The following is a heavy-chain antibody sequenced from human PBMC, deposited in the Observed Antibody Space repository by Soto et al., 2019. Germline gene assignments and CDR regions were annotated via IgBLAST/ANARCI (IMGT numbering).Heavy chain of an antibody. V-gene: IGHV3-21*01. D-gene: IGHD6-6*01. CDR2: ISSSSFSI. CDR1: GFTFSSYS. CDR3: ARNESSNIYGMDV. J-gene: IGHJ6*02. Sequence: EVQLVESGGGLVKPGGSLRLSCAASGFTFSSYSMNWVRQAPGKRLEWVSSISSSSFSINYADSVKGRFSISRDNAQISLHLQMNNLRAEDTAVYYCARNESSNIYGMDVWGQGTTVTVSS.